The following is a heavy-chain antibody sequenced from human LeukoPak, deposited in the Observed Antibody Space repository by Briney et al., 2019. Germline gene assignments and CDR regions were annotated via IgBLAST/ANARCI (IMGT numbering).Heavy chain of an antibody. CDR2: IYASGST. CDR1: GGSIRSQY. CDR3: ARDVSSWPFFDS. D-gene: IGHD6-13*01. V-gene: IGHV4-4*07. Sequence: SETLSLTCTVSGGSIRSQYWSWIRQPAGRGLEWLGRIYASGSTNYSPSLKSRVTMSLDTSRNQFSPKLFSVAAADTAVYFCARDVSSWPFFDSWGQGTQVTVSS. J-gene: IGHJ4*02.